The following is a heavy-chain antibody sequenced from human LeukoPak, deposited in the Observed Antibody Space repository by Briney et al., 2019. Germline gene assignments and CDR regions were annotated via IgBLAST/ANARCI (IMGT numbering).Heavy chain of an antibody. CDR3: ARGEGYCSSGSCFTLYYFDY. CDR1: GGSISTYY. J-gene: IGHJ4*02. V-gene: IGHV4-59*01. D-gene: IGHD2-15*01. Sequence: SETLSLTCTVSGGSISTYYWSWIRQPPGKGREGIGFIYYSGSTNYNPSLKSRVIISIDTSKNQFSLKLSSVTAADTAVYYCARGEGYCSSGSCFTLYYFDYWGQGTLVTVSS. CDR2: IYYSGST.